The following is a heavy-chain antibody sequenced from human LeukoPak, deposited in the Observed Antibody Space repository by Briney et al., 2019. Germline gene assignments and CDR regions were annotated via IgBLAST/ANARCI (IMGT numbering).Heavy chain of an antibody. CDR3: ARDSYDFDLFALDY. J-gene: IGHJ4*02. CDR1: GGSISSSSYY. CDR2: IYYSGST. V-gene: IGHV4-39*07. Sequence: PSEALSLTCTVSGGSISSSSYYWGWIRQPPGKGLEWIGSIYYSGSTYYNPSPKSRVTISVDTSKNQFSLKLSSVTAADTAVYYCARDSYDFDLFALDYWGQGTLVTVSS. D-gene: IGHD3-3*01.